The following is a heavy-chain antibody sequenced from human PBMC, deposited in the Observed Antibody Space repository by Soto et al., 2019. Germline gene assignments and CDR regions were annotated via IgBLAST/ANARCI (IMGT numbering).Heavy chain of an antibody. Sequence: GSLRLSCAASGFTFSSYSMNWVRQAPGKGLEWVSSISSSSSYIYYADSVKGRFTISRDNAKNSLYLQMNSLRAEDTAVYYCAREGDPKTLGRYSGPNWFDPWGQGTLVTVSS. D-gene: IGHD5-12*01. J-gene: IGHJ5*02. V-gene: IGHV3-21*01. CDR2: ISSSSSYI. CDR1: GFTFSSYS. CDR3: AREGDPKTLGRYSGPNWFDP.